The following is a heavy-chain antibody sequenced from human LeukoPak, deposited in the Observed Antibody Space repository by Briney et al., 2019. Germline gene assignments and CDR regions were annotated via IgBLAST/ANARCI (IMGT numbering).Heavy chain of an antibody. CDR3: ARTVVPDVMGAFDY. D-gene: IGHD2-2*01. V-gene: IGHV4-4*07. CDR2: IHPSGST. Sequence: PSETLSFPCTVSGGSISSYYWSWIRQPAGKELEWIGRIHPSGSTDCNPSLRSRVTLSVDTSKNQFSLNLSSVTAADTAVYYCARTVVPDVMGAFDYWGQGTLVTVSS. CDR1: GGSISSYY. J-gene: IGHJ4*02.